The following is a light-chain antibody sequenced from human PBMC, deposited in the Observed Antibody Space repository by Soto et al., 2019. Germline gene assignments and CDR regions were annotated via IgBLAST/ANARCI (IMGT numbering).Light chain of an antibody. V-gene: IGLV1-40*01. CDR3: QSYDSSLSAVV. J-gene: IGLJ2*01. CDR1: SSNIGANYD. CDR2: GNS. Sequence: QSVLTQPPSVSGAPGQRVTISCTGSSSNIGANYDVHWYQQRPGTAPKLLIFGNSNRPSGVPDRFSGSKSGTSASLAITGLQAEDEGDYYCQSYDSSLSAVVFGGGTKLTVL.